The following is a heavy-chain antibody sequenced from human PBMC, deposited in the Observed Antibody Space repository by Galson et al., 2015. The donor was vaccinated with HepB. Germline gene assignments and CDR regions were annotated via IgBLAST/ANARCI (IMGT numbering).Heavy chain of an antibody. CDR1: GFTISNYA. CDR3: ARNHYGSCSRTYGMDV. J-gene: IGHJ6*02. V-gene: IGHV3-23*01. CDR2: IRGGAGSP. D-gene: IGHD2-2*01. Sequence: SLRLSCAASGFTISNYAMTWVRQAPGKGLEWILVIRGGAGSPYYADSVRGRFTISRDSSKNTLYLQMNSLRAEDTAIYYCARNHYGSCSRTYGMDVWGQGTTVTVSS.